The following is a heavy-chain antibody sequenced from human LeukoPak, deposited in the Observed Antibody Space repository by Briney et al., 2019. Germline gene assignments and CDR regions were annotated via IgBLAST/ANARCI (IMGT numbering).Heavy chain of an antibody. CDR1: GGSSSSYY. V-gene: IGHV4-59*08. J-gene: IGHJ4*02. CDR2: LYYTGST. Sequence: SETLSLTCTVSGGSSSSYYWSWIRQPPGKGLEWIGYLYYTGSTNYNPSLKSRVTISVDMSKNQFSLKLRSMTAADTAVYYCARHGPGYSSVFDYWDQGTLVNVSS. CDR3: ARHGPGYSSVFDY. D-gene: IGHD6-19*01.